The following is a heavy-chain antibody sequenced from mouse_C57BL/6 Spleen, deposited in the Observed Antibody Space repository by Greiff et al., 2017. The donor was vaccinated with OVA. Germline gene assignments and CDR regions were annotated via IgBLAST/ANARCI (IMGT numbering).Heavy chain of an antibody. V-gene: IGHV1-72*01. CDR2: IDPNSGGT. CDR1: GYTFTSYW. Sequence: QVQLQQPGAELVKPGASVKLSCKASGYTFTSYWMHWVKQRPGRGLEWIGRIDPNSGGTKYNETFKSKATLTVDKPSSTAYMQLSILTSRDVAVYYCARGEGWLLDFDYWGQGTTLTVSS. J-gene: IGHJ2*01. D-gene: IGHD2-3*01. CDR3: ARGEGWLLDFDY.